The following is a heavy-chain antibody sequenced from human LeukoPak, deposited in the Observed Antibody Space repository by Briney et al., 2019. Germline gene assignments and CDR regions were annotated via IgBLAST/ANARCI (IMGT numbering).Heavy chain of an antibody. V-gene: IGHV3-23*01. D-gene: IGHD3-10*01. J-gene: IGHJ4*02. CDR2: ISGSGGST. CDR1: GFTFSSCA. CDR3: AKPRFGEPNYYFDY. Sequence: QPGGSLRLSCAASGFTFSSCAMSWVRQAPGKGLEWVSAISGSGGSTYYADSVKGRFTISRDNSKNTLYLQMNSLRAEDTAVYYCAKPRFGEPNYYFDYWGQGTLVTVSS.